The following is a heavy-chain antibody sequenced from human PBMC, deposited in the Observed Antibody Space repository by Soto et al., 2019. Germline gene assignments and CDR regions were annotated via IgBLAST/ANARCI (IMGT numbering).Heavy chain of an antibody. V-gene: IGHV3-30*04. CDR1: GFTFSSYA. D-gene: IGHD6-13*01. CDR2: ISYDARNK. Sequence: QVQLVESGGGVVQPGRSLRLSCAASGFTFSSYAMHWVRQAPGKGLEGVAIISYDARNKYYADSVKGRFTISRDSSKNTLYLQMNSLRADDTAVYYCARGYSSSSAAFDYWGQGTLVTVSS. J-gene: IGHJ4*02. CDR3: ARGYSSSSAAFDY.